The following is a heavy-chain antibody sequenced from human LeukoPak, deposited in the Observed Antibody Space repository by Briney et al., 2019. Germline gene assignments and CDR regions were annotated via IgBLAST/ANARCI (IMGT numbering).Heavy chain of an antibody. CDR3: AKGGLVTAIPRLGYYFDY. D-gene: IGHD2-21*02. V-gene: IGHV3-30*18. CDR1: GFTFSSYG. J-gene: IGHJ4*02. Sequence: GGSMRLSCAASGFTFSSYGMHWVHQAPGKGLEWVAVISYDGSNKYYADSVKGRFTISGDNSKNTLYLQMNSLRAEDTAVYYCAKGGLVTAIPRLGYYFDYWGQGTLVTVSS. CDR2: ISYDGSNK.